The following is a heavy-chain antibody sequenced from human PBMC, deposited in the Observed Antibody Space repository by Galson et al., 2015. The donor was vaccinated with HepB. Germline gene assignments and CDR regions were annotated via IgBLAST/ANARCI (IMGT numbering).Heavy chain of an antibody. CDR2: INTNTGNP. CDR3: ARLDYGDYQFNDY. CDR1: GYTFTSYA. J-gene: IGHJ4*02. V-gene: IGHV7-4-1*02. Sequence: SVKVSCKASGYTFTSYAMNWVRQAPGQGLEWMGWINTNTGNPTYAQGFTGRSVFSLDTSVSTAYLQISSLKAEDTAVYYCARLDYGDYQFNDYWGQGTLVTVSS. D-gene: IGHD4-17*01.